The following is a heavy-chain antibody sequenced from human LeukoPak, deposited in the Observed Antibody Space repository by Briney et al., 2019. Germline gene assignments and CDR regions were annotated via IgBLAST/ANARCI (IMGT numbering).Heavy chain of an antibody. CDR1: GYTFTSYG. V-gene: IGHV1-18*01. Sequence: ASVKVSCKASGYTFTSYGISCVRQAPGQGLEWMGWISAYNGNTNYAQKLQGRVTMTTDTSTSTAYMELRSLRSDDTAVYYCARSVAGGFWSGRTYYYYYMDVWGKGTTVTVSS. CDR3: ARSVAGGFWSGRTYYYYYMDV. D-gene: IGHD3-3*01. J-gene: IGHJ6*03. CDR2: ISAYNGNT.